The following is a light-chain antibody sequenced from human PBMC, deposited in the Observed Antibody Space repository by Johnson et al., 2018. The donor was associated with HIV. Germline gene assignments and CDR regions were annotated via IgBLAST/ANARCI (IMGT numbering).Light chain of an antibody. CDR3: GTWDSSVSAYV. CDR2: DKT. CDR1: SSNIENNY. J-gene: IGLJ1*01. Sequence: QSVLTQPPSVSAAPGQRVTISCSGNSSNIENNYVSWYQQFPERAPKLLIYDKTKRPSGIPDRFSGSKSDTSATLAITGLQTGAEADYYCGTWDSSVSAYVFGTGTKVTV. V-gene: IGLV1-51*01.